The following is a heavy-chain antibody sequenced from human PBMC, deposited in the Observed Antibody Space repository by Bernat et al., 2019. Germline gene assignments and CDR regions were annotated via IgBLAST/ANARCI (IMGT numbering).Heavy chain of an antibody. V-gene: IGHV3-23*01. Sequence: EVQLLESGGGLVQPGGSLRLSCAASGFTFSSYAMSWVRQAPGKGLEWVSAISGSGGSTYYADSVKGRFTISRDNSKNTLYLQMNSPRAEDTAVYYCAKDRVISSGRLYFDYWGQGTLVTVSS. CDR3: AKDRVISSGRLYFDY. CDR2: ISGSGGST. CDR1: GFTFSSYA. J-gene: IGHJ4*02. D-gene: IGHD2-21*01.